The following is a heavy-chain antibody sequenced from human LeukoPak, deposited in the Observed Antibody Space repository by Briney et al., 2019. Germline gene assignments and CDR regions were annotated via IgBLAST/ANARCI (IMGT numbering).Heavy chain of an antibody. J-gene: IGHJ6*02. V-gene: IGHV4-34*01. Sequence: SETLSLTCAVYGGSFSGYYWSWIRQPPGKGLEWIGEISHSGSTNYNPSLKSRVTISVDTSKNQFSLKLSSVTAADTAVYYCARGGINYGSGSYRYYYGMDVWGQGTTVTVSS. CDR3: ARGGINYGSGSYRYYYGMDV. CDR1: GGSFSGYY. CDR2: ISHSGST. D-gene: IGHD3-10*01.